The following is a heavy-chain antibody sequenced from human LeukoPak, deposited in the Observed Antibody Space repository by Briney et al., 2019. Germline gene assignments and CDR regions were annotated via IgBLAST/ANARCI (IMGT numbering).Heavy chain of an antibody. D-gene: IGHD1-1*01. J-gene: IGHJ4*02. CDR2: INPNSGGT. Sequence: ASVKVSCKASGYTFTGYYMHWVRQAPGQGLEWMGWINPNSGGTNYAQKFQGRVTMTRDTSISTAYMELSRLRSEDTAVYFCAREELDGTSLGYWGQGTLVTVSS. CDR1: GYTFTGYY. V-gene: IGHV1-2*02. CDR3: AREELDGTSLGY.